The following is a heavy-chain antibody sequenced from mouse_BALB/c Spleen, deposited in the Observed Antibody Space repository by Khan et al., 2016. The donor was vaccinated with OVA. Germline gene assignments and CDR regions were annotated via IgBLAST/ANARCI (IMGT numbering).Heavy chain of an antibody. CDR3: ARAYYGNYREAMDY. V-gene: IGHV2-6-7*01. CDR1: GFSLTGYG. Sequence: QVQLKQSGPGLVAPSQSLSITCTVSGFSLTGYGVNWVRQPPGKGLEWLGMIWGDGSTDFNSALKSRLNLSKDNSKSQVFLKMNSLQTDDTARYYCARAYYGNYREAMDYWGQGTSVNVSS. D-gene: IGHD2-10*01. J-gene: IGHJ4*01. CDR2: IWGDGST.